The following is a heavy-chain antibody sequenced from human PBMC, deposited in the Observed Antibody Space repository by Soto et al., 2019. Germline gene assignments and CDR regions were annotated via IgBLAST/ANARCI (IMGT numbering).Heavy chain of an antibody. Sequence: EVQLLESGGDLVQPGGSLRLSCVASRITFGSRAMSWVRQAPGEGLEWVSSITDSGGDTKCADSVRGRFIISRDNSKNTLYLQMSSLRADDSAVYYCARGSKESYPGSRIFDFWGRGTLVTVSS. CDR1: RITFGSRA. J-gene: IGHJ4*02. CDR2: ITDSGGDT. CDR3: ARGSKESYPGSRIFDF. D-gene: IGHD3-10*01. V-gene: IGHV3-23*01.